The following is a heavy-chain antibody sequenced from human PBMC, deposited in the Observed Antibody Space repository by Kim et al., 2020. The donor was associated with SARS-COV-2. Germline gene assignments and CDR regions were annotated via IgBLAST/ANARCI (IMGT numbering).Heavy chain of an antibody. D-gene: IGHD3-3*01. CDR3: ASGGDYYDFWSGYYTDYYYGMDV. CDR2: IYTSGST. J-gene: IGHJ6*02. Sequence: SETLSLTCTVSGGSISSYYWSWIRQPAGKGLEWIGRIYTSGSTNYNPSLKSRVTMSVDTSKNQFSLKLSSVTAADTAVYYCASGGDYYDFWSGYYTDYYYGMDVWGQGTTVTVSS. CDR1: GGSISSYY. V-gene: IGHV4-4*07.